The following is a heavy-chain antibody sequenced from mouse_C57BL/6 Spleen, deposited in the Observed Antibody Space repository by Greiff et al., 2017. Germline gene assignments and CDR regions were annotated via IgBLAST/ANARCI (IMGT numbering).Heavy chain of an antibody. CDR2: ISSGGDYI. J-gene: IGHJ4*01. CDR3: TREGKGYYSYAMDY. V-gene: IGHV5-9-1*02. D-gene: IGHD2-3*01. Sequence: EVQLVESGEGLVKPGGSLKLSCAASGFTFSSYAMSWVRQTPEKRLEWVAYISSGGDYIYYADTVKGRFTISRDNARNTLYLQMSSLKSEDTAMYYCTREGKGYYSYAMDYWGQGTSVTVSS. CDR1: GFTFSSYA.